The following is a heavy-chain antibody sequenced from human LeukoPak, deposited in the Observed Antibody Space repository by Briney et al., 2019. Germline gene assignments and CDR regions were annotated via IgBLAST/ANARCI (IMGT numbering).Heavy chain of an antibody. D-gene: IGHD3-22*01. J-gene: IGHJ4*02. Sequence: SETLSLTCAVYGGSFSGYYWSWIRQPPGKGLEWIGYTYYSGSTNYNPSLKSRVTISVDTSKNQFSLKLSSVTAADTAVYYCARTDSYYDTSGYWHYYFDYWGQGTLVTVSS. CDR1: GGSFSGYY. CDR3: ARTDSYYDTSGYWHYYFDY. CDR2: TYYSGST. V-gene: IGHV4-59*01.